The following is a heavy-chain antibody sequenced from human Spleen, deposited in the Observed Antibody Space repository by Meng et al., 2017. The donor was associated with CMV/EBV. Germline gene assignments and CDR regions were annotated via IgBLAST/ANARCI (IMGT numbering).Heavy chain of an antibody. V-gene: IGHV4-39*01. CDR2: IYYSGST. J-gene: IGHJ4*02. Sequence: YGGSISSSSHYWGWIRQPPGKGLEWIASIYYSGSTYYNPSLKSRVTISVDTSKNQFSLRLSSVTAADTSVYYCARRVAAGYSSNFDYWGQGTLVTVSS. CDR1: GGSISSSSHY. CDR3: ARRVAAGYSSNFDY. D-gene: IGHD6-13*01.